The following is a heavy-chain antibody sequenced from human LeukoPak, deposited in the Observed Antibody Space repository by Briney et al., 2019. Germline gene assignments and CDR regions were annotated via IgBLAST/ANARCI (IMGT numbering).Heavy chain of an antibody. J-gene: IGHJ3*02. CDR1: GYTLTNYG. Sequence: ASVKVSCKASGYTLTNYGISWVRQAPGQGPEWMGWISAYNGKTNYAQKVQGRVTMTTDTSTSTAYMELRSLRSDDTAVYYCARDEGAPIAAANIWGLGTMVTVSS. D-gene: IGHD6-13*01. V-gene: IGHV1-18*01. CDR2: ISAYNGKT. CDR3: ARDEGAPIAAANI.